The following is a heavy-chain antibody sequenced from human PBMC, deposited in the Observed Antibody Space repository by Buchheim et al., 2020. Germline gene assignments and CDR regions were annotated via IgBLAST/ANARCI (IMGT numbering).Heavy chain of an antibody. V-gene: IGHV4-59*01. J-gene: IGHJ4*02. CDR2: IFYTGGT. Sequence: QVQLLESGPGRVKPSETLSLTCTVSGGSIKRYYWSWIRQPPGKRPEWIGYIFYTGGTNYNPSLKSRVIISVAPSKNQFSLRLNSVTAADTAVYYCATFTYGLGHDFWGQGTL. D-gene: IGHD2-8*01. CDR1: GGSIKRYY. CDR3: ATFTYGLGHDF.